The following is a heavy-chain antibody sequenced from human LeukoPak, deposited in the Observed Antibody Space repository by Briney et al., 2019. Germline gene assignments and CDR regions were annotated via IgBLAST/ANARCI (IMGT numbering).Heavy chain of an antibody. V-gene: IGHV3-21*01. CDR1: GFTFSSYS. J-gene: IGHJ4*02. CDR2: ISSSSSYI. CDR3: ASYHGSGSNYDY. Sequence: KSGGSLRLSCAASGFTFSSYSMNWVRQAPGKGLEWVSSISSSSSYIYYADSVKGRFTISRDNAKNSLYLQMNSLRAEDTAVYYCASYHGSGSNYDYWGQGTLVTVSS. D-gene: IGHD3-10*01.